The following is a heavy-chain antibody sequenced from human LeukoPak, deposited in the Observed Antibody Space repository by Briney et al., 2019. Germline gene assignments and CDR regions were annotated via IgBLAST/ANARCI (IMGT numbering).Heavy chain of an antibody. CDR1: GFTFSGSA. Sequence: GGSLRPSWAASGFTFSGSAMHWVRQASGKGLEWVGRIRNKADSYATTYAASVKGRFTISRDDSKNTAYLHMNSLKTEDTAVYYCARMSGSHIDYWGQGTLVTVSS. D-gene: IGHD1-26*01. J-gene: IGHJ4*02. CDR3: ARMSGSHIDY. CDR2: IRNKADSYAT. V-gene: IGHV3-73*01.